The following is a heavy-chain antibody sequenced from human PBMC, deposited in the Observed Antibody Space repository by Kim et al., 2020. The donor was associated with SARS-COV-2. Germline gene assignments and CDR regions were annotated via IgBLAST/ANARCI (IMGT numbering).Heavy chain of an antibody. CDR2: VGSNERDI. CDR1: SNQV. Sequence: SNQVLFWDRQTQGKEMKYVAVVGSNERDIDYAYSVKGRFTIARDNSKNTLYLQMSSLRPEDTAIYYCVKDAIYTFDLWGQGTL. CDR3: VKDAIYTFDL. D-gene: IGHD2-2*02. J-gene: IGHJ4*02. V-gene: IGHV3-64D*09.